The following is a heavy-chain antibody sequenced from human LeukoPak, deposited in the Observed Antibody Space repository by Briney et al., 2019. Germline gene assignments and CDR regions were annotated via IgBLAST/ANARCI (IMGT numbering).Heavy chain of an antibody. CDR1: GFTFNNYG. Sequence: PGGSLRLSXAASGFTFNNYGMHWVGQAPGKGLEWVAVIWYDGSNKYYADSVKGRFTISRDNSKNTLYLQMNSLRAEDTAVYYSAKAGYSGNFDYWGQGTLVTVSS. V-gene: IGHV3-33*06. J-gene: IGHJ4*02. D-gene: IGHD5-12*01. CDR3: AKAGYSGNFDY. CDR2: IWYDGSNK.